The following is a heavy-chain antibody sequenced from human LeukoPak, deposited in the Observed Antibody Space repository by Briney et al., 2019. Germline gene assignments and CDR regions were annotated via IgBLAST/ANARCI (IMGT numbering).Heavy chain of an antibody. Sequence: GGSLRLSCAASGFTFSGSALHWVRQASGKGLEWVGRIKAKAHGGTIEYAAPVKGRFTISRDDSKNTLYLQMNSLKTEDTAVYYCTTDGVGVEGATYDNWGQGTLVTVSS. CDR1: GFTFSGSA. D-gene: IGHD1-26*01. J-gene: IGHJ4*02. CDR2: IKAKAHGGTI. CDR3: TTDGVGVEGATYDN. V-gene: IGHV3-15*01.